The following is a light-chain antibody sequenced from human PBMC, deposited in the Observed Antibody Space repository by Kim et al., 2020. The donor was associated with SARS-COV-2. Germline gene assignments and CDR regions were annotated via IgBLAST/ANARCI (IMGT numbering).Light chain of an antibody. V-gene: IGKV3-15*01. CDR1: QSVSVN. CDR3: QQYSSWPPS. J-gene: IGKJ5*01. Sequence: EIVMTQSPATLSVSPGERATLSCRASQSVSVNLAWYQQKPGQAPRLLMYGASTRATGTPARFSGSGSGTEFTLTISSLQSEDFAVYYCQQYSSWPPSFGQGTRLEIK. CDR2: GAS.